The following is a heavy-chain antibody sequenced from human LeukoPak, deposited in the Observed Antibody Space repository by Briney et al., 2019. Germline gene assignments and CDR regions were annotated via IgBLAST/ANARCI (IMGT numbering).Heavy chain of an antibody. J-gene: IGHJ6*02. D-gene: IGHD3-22*01. CDR1: GGSISSYY. CDR2: INHSGST. CDR3: AARYYYDRSYYYGMDV. V-gene: IGHV4-34*01. Sequence: SETLSLTCTVSGGSISSYYWSWIRQPPGKGLEWIGEINHSGSTNYNPSLKSRVTISVDRSKNQFSLKLSSVTAADTAVYYCAARYYYDRSYYYGMDVWGQGTTVTVSS.